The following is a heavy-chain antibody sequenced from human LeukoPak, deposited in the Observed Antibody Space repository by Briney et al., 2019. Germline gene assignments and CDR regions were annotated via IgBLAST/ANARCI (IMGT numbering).Heavy chain of an antibody. J-gene: IGHJ6*02. D-gene: IGHD2-15*01. Sequence: AGGSLRLSCAASGFTFSSYGMHWVRQAPGRGLEWVSSISSSSSYIYYADSVKGRFTISRDNAKNSLCLQMNSLRAEDTAVYYCGRVRCSGGSCYPYYFYGMDVWGQGTTVTVSS. CDR1: GFTFSSYG. V-gene: IGHV3-21*01. CDR2: ISSSSSYI. CDR3: GRVRCSGGSCYPYYFYGMDV.